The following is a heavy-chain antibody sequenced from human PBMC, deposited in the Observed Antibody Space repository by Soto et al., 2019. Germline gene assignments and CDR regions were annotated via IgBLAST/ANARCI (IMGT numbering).Heavy chain of an antibody. D-gene: IGHD2-2*01. J-gene: IGHJ6*02. CDR1: GYTFTSYG. V-gene: IGHV1-18*01. CDR2: ISDYNGNT. Sequence: QVQLVQSGAEVKKPGASVKVSCKASGYTFTSYGISWVRQAPGQGLEWMGWISDYNGNTNYAQKLQGRVTMTTDTSTSTAYMELRSLRSDDTAVYYCAREAGYFDIVVVPAAPGDYYYYYGMDVWGQGTTVTVSS. CDR3: AREAGYFDIVVVPAAPGDYYYYYGMDV.